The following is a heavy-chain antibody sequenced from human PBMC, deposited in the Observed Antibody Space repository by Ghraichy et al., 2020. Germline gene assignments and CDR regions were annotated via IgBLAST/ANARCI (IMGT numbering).Heavy chain of an antibody. J-gene: IGHJ2*01. CDR3: ESVGSSSWFSYWYFDL. V-gene: IGHV3-21*01. CDR2: ISSSSSSYI. Sequence: GGSLRLSCAASGFTFSSYSMNWVRQAPGKGLEWVSSISSSSSSYIYYADSVKGRFTISRDNAKNSLYLQMNSLRAEDTAVYYCESVGSSSWFSYWYFDLWGRDTLVTVS. CDR1: GFTFSSYS. D-gene: IGHD6-13*01.